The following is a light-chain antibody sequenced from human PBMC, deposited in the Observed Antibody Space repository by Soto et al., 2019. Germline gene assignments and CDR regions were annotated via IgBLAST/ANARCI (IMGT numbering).Light chain of an antibody. CDR2: GAS. CDR3: QHYESLPLT. V-gene: IGKV3-15*01. J-gene: IGKJ4*01. Sequence: EIVMTQSPATLSVSPGERATLSCRASQSVSNNLAWYQQRPGRAPRLLIYGASIRASGIPARFSGSESGTEFTLTITSLQSEDFAFYHCQHYESLPLTFGGGTKVEIK. CDR1: QSVSNN.